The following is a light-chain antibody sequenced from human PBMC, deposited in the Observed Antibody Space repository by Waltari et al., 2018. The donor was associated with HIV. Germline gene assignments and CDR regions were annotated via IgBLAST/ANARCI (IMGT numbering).Light chain of an antibody. CDR3: QQSHSVPWT. CDR1: QGISTY. J-gene: IGKJ1*01. Sequence: DIQMTQSPTSLSAYVGQTVIISCRASQGISTYLNWYQKKGGKAPKLLIFASSNLQSGVPSRFSGSGSGTDFTLIIRSLQPEDFASYFCQQSHSVPWTFGRGTNVEV. V-gene: IGKV1-39*01. CDR2: ASS.